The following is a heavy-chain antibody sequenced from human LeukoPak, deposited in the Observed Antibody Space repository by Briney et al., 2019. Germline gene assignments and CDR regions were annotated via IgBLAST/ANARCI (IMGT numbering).Heavy chain of an antibody. Sequence: PSETLSLTCTLSGDSFSSVSYYWSWIRQPAGKGLEWIGRIYATGSTNYNPSLKSRVTISVDTSKNQFSLKLSSVTAADTAVYYCARGGLLNWFDPWGQGTLVTVCS. J-gene: IGHJ5*02. CDR2: IYATGST. CDR1: GDSFSSVSYY. CDR3: ARGGLLNWFDP. D-gene: IGHD2/OR15-2a*01. V-gene: IGHV4-61*02.